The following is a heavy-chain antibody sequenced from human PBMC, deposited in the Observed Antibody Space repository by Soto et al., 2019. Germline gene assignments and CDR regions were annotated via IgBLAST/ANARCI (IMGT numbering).Heavy chain of an antibody. Sequence: SVKVSCKASGFTFTNSAVQWVRQARGQRLEWIGWIVVGSGNTNFAQKFQERVTITRDMSTSTAYMELSSLRSEDTAVYYCAADSSGTYYLYYYYGMDVWGQGTTVTVSS. CDR3: AADSSGTYYLYYYYGMDV. CDR2: IVVGSGNT. CDR1: GFTFTNSA. V-gene: IGHV1-58*01. D-gene: IGHD3-10*01. J-gene: IGHJ6*02.